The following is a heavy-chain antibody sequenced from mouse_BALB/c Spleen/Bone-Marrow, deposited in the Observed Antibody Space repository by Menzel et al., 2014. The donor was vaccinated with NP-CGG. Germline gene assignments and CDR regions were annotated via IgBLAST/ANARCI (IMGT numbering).Heavy chain of an antibody. Sequence: EVHLVESGGGLVQPGDSLRLSCATSGFTFSDFYMEWVRQPPGKGLEWTAASRNKAKYYTTEYSASVKGRFIVSRDTSQSVLYLQMNALRAEDTAIYYCARDVGYGNYFVYWGQGTLVTVSA. D-gene: IGHD2-10*02. V-gene: IGHV7-1*02. CDR3: ARDVGYGNYFVY. J-gene: IGHJ3*01. CDR2: SRNKAKYYTT. CDR1: GFTFSDFY.